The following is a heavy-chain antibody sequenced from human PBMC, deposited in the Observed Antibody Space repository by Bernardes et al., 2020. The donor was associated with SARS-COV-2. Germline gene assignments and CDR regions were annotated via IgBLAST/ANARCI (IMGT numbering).Heavy chain of an antibody. CDR2: MNPKGPNT. J-gene: IGHJ4*02. CDR1: GYTFTSYD. CDR3: AREPPGDGGGYDY. Sequence: ASVKVSYKTSGYTFTSYDINWVRQATGQGLEWMGWMNPKGPNTGYAQKFQGRVTMTRNTSISTVYMELNNLKSEDTAIYYCAREPPGDGGGYDYWGQGTLVTVSS. D-gene: IGHD3-16*01. V-gene: IGHV1-8*02.